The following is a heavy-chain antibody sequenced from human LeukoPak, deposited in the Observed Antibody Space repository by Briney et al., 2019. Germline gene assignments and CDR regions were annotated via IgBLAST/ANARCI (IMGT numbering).Heavy chain of an antibody. V-gene: IGHV1-69*05. J-gene: IGHJ4*02. Sequence: ASVKVSCKASGGTFSSYAISWVRQAPGQGLEWMGGIIPIFGTANYAQKFQGRVTMTRDTSISTAYMELSRLRSDDTAVYYCARVARYSSSSFDYWGQGTLVTVSS. CDR2: IIPIFGTA. CDR1: GGTFSSYA. D-gene: IGHD6-6*01. CDR3: ARVARYSSSSFDY.